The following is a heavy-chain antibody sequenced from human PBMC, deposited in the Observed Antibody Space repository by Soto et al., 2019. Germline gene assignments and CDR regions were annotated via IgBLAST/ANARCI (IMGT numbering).Heavy chain of an antibody. CDR1: GYTFTSYY. D-gene: IGHD3-16*01. Sequence: RASVKVSCKASGYTFTSYYMHWVRQAPGQGLEWMGVIDANNGSTGYAQKVQDRVTMTRDTSTSTAYMELRSLTSDDGAVYYCARAILGGYGYTALNYWG. J-gene: IGHJ4*01. CDR3: ARAILGGYGYTALNY. V-gene: IGHV1-46*01. CDR2: IDANNGST.